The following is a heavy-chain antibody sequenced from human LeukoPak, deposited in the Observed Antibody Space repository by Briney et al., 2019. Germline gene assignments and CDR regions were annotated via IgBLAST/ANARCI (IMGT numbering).Heavy chain of an antibody. CDR1: GFTFSSYA. CDR3: AKLGYCSSTSCRRAVFDY. D-gene: IGHD2-2*01. J-gene: IGHJ4*02. V-gene: IGHV3-23*01. Sequence: PGGSLRHSCAASGFTFSSYAMSWVRQAPGKGLEWVSAISGSGGSTYYADSVKGRFTISRDNSKNTLYLQMNSLRAEDTAVYYCAKLGYCSSTSCRRAVFDYWGQGTLVTVSS. CDR2: ISGSGGST.